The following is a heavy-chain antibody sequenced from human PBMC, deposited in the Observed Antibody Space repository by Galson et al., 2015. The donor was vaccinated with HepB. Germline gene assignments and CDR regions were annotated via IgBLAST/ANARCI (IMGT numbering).Heavy chain of an antibody. CDR1: GYTFTNYG. Sequence: SVKVSCKASGYTFTNYGISWVRQAPGHGLEWMGWINTYNGDTDYTQKLQGRVTMTTDTSTRTAYMELRSLRFDDTAVYYCARGGTAVGTLGWFDPWGQGTLVTVSS. V-gene: IGHV1-18*04. CDR2: INTYNGDT. D-gene: IGHD6-13*01. CDR3: ARGGTAVGTLGWFDP. J-gene: IGHJ5*02.